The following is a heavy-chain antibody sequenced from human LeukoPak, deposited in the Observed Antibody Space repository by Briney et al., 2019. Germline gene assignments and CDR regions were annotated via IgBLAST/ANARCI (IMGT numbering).Heavy chain of an antibody. J-gene: IGHJ4*02. CDR2: IYYSGST. Sequence: SETLSLTCTVSGGSISSYYWSWIRQPPGKGLEWIGYIYYSGSTNYNPSLKSRVTISVDTSKNQFSLKPSSVTAADTAVYYCARLGDYVFDYWGQGTLVTVSS. CDR3: ARLGDYVFDY. CDR1: GGSISSYY. D-gene: IGHD4-17*01. V-gene: IGHV4-59*01.